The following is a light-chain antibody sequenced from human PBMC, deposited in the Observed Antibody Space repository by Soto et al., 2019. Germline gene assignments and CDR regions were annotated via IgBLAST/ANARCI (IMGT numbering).Light chain of an antibody. J-gene: IGKJ5*01. Sequence: IQMTQSPSSLSASVGDRVTITCRASQSISSYLNWYQHKPGKAPKLLIYAARSLQSGVPSRFSGSGSGTDFTLTISSLQLEDIATYYCQQSHSTPPTFGQGTRLEIK. CDR2: AAR. CDR1: QSISSY. CDR3: QQSHSTPPT. V-gene: IGKV1-39*01.